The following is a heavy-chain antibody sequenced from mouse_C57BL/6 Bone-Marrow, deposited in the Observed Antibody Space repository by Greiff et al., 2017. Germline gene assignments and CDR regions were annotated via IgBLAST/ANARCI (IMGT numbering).Heavy chain of an antibody. J-gene: IGHJ2*01. V-gene: IGHV1-22*01. CDR1: GYTFTDYN. D-gene: IGHD2-5*01. Sequence: EVQLQQSGPELVKPGASVKMSCKASGYTFTDYNMHWVKQSHGKSLEWIGYINPNNGGTSYNQKFKGKDTLTVNKSSSTAYMELRSLTSEDSAVYYCATYYSNYEGRDYWGQGTTLTVSS. CDR2: INPNNGGT. CDR3: ATYYSNYEGRDY.